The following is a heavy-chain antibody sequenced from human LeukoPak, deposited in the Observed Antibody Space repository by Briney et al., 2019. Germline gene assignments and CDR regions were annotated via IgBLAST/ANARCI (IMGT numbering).Heavy chain of an antibody. D-gene: IGHD5-24*01. Sequence: GGSLRLSCTASGFTFSTYSMNWVRQAPGKGLEWVSYISSSSSTIYYADSVKGRFTISRDNAKNSLYLQMNSLRDEDTTVYYCARASFQRWLQLGGDWGQGTPVTVSS. CDR1: GFTFSTYS. V-gene: IGHV3-48*02. CDR3: ARASFQRWLQLGGD. J-gene: IGHJ4*02. CDR2: ISSSSSTI.